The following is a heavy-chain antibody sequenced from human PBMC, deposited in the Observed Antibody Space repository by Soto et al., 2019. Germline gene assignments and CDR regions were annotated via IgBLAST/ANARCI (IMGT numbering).Heavy chain of an antibody. J-gene: IGHJ4*02. CDR2: INAGNGNT. V-gene: IGHV1-3*01. Sequence: GASVKVSCKACGDTFTSYAMHWVRQAPGQRLEWMGWINAGNGNTKYSQKFQGRVTITRDTSASTAYMELSSLRSEDTAVYYCARSIVVVTALDYWGQGTPVTVSS. D-gene: IGHD2-21*02. CDR3: ARSIVVVTALDY. CDR1: GDTFTSYA.